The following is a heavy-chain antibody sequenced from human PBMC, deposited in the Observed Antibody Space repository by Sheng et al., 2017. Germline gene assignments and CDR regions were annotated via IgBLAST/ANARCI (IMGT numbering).Heavy chain of an antibody. CDR2: INHSGST. J-gene: IGHJ3*02. CDR3: ARGIVATWDDAFDI. D-gene: IGHD5-12*01. CDR1: GGSFSGNY. Sequence: QVQLQQWGAGLLKPSETLSLTCAVYGGSFSGNYWSWIRQPPGKGLVWIGDINHSGSTNYNPSLKSRVTISADMSKNHFSLKLGSVTAADTAVYYCARGIVATWDDAFDIWGQGTMVTVSS. V-gene: IGHV4-34*01.